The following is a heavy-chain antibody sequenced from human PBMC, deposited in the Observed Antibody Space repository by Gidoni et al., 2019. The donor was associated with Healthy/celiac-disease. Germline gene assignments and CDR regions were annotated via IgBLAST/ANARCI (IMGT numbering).Heavy chain of an antibody. CDR3: ASPLGGQVVKGVGY. V-gene: IGHV4-4*02. J-gene: IGHJ4*02. Sequence: GLEWIGEIYHSGSTNYNPSLKSRVTISVDKSKNHFSLKLSSVTAADTAVYYCASPLGGQVVKGVGYWGQGTLVTVSS. D-gene: IGHD6-13*01. CDR2: IYHSGST.